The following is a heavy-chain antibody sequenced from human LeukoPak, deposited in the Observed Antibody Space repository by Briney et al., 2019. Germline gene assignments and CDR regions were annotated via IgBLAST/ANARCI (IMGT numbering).Heavy chain of an antibody. V-gene: IGHV3-21*01. CDR2: ISSSSSYI. J-gene: IGHJ4*02. CDR3: AKDRIVGATLDY. Sequence: GGSLRLSCAASGFTFSSYSMNWVRQAPGKGLEWVSSISSSSSYIYYADSVKGRFTISRDNAKNTLYLQMNSLIAEDTAVYYCAKDRIVGATLDYWGQGTLVTVSS. D-gene: IGHD1-26*01. CDR1: GFTFSSYS.